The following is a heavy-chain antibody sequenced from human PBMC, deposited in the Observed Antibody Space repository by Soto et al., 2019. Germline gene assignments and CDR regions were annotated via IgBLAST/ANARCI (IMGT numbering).Heavy chain of an antibody. D-gene: IGHD4-4*01. CDR2: IYYSGST. CDR3: ARDIDTVTSWYYMDV. J-gene: IGHJ6*03. CDR1: GGSISSYY. V-gene: IGHV4-59*01. Sequence: SETLSLTCTVSGGSISSYYWSWIRQPPGKGLEWIGYIYYSGSTNYNPSLKSRVTISVDTSKNQFSLKLSSVTAADTAVYYCARDIDTVTSWYYMDVWGKGTTVTVSS.